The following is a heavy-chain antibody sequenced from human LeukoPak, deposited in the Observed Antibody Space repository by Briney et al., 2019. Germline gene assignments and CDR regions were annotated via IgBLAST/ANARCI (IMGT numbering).Heavy chain of an antibody. V-gene: IGHV1-69*05. J-gene: IGHJ4*02. D-gene: IGHD1-26*01. CDR1: GGTFSSYA. CDR2: IIPIFGTA. Sequence: SVKVSCKASGGTFSSYAISWVRQAPGQGLEWMGGIIPIFGTANYAQKFQGRVTITTDESTSTAYMELSSLRSEDTAVYYCARPQYSGSYFLRLDYWGQGTLVTVSS. CDR3: ARPQYSGSYFLRLDY.